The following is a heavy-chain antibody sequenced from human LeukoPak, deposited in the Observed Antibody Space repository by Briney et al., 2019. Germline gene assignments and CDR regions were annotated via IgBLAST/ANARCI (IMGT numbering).Heavy chain of an antibody. Sequence: GGSLRLSCAVSGFSFNNHWMSWVRQAAGKRLEWVANIKQDGSESYYVGSVKGRFTISRDNAKNSLYLQMDSLRGEDTAVYYCATGQGSRWDNWGLGTLVTVSS. CDR1: GFSFNNHW. J-gene: IGHJ4*02. V-gene: IGHV3-7*01. CDR3: ATGQGSRWDN. D-gene: IGHD6-13*01. CDR2: IKQDGSES.